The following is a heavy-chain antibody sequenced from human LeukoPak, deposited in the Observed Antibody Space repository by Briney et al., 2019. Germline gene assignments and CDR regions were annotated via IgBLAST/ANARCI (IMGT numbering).Heavy chain of an antibody. D-gene: IGHD2-2*01. V-gene: IGHV1-69*05. CDR3: ARGYCSSTSCYLFDY. CDR2: IIPIFGTA. J-gene: IGHJ4*02. Sequence: AASVKVSCKASGGTFSSYAISWVRQAPGQGLEWMGGIIPIFGTANYAQKFQGRVTITTDESTSTAYMELSSLRSEDTAVYYCARGYCSSTSCYLFDYWGQGTLVTVSS. CDR1: GGTFSSYA.